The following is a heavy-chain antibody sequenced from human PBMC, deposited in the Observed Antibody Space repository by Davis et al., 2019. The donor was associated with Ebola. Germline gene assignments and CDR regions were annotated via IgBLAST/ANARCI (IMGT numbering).Heavy chain of an antibody. V-gene: IGHV4-30-4*01. D-gene: IGHD6-13*01. CDR2: IYYSGST. Sequence: PSEILSLTCTVSGGSISSGDYYWSWIRQPPGKGLEWIGYIYYSGSTYYNPSLKSRVAISVDTSKNQFSLKLSSVTAADTAVYYCARVAAGSPFTRFDYWGQGTLVTVSS. J-gene: IGHJ4*02. CDR3: ARVAAGSPFTRFDY. CDR1: GGSISSGDYY.